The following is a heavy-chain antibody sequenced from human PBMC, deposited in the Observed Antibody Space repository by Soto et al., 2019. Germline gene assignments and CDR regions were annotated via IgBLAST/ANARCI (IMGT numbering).Heavy chain of an antibody. Sequence: EEQMLESGGGLVQPGGSLRLSCAASGFTFISYAMNWVRQAPGQGLEGVSAISGTGHRTYYADSVKGRFTVSSDNSKKTGYLQMNVLRAEDTAIYYCARGRVQLWSDMDVWGQGTPVTVSS. V-gene: IGHV3-23*01. J-gene: IGHJ6*02. CDR3: ARGRVQLWSDMDV. D-gene: IGHD5-18*01. CDR1: GFTFISYA. CDR2: ISGTGHRT.